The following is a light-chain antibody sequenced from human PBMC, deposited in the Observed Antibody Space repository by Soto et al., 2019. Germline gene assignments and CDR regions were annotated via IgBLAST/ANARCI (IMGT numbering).Light chain of an antibody. CDR2: DVS. J-gene: IGLJ2*01. Sequence: QSALTQPAAVSGSPGQSITISCTGTISDGGGYNYVSWYQQHPGKAPKLMIYDVSNRPSGVSNRFSGSKSGNTASLTISGLQAEDEADYYCSSYTSSSTPVVFGGGTKLTV. CDR3: SSYTSSSTPVV. CDR1: ISDGGGYNY. V-gene: IGLV2-14*01.